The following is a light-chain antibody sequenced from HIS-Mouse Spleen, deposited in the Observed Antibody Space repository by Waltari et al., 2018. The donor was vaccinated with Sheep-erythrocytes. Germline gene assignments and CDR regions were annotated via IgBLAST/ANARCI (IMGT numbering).Light chain of an antibody. CDR1: QDISHY. CDR2: DAS. CDR3: QQYDNLPYT. V-gene: IGKV1-33*01. Sequence: DIQMTQSPSSLSASVGDRVTTTCQASQDISHYLNWYQQKPGKDPKLLIYDASNLETGVPSRFSGSGSGTDFTFTISSLQPEDIATYYCQQYDNLPYTFGQGTKLEIK. J-gene: IGKJ2*01.